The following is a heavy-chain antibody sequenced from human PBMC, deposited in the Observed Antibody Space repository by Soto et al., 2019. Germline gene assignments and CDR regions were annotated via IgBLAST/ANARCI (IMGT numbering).Heavy chain of an antibody. V-gene: IGHV3-23*01. CDR1: GFTFSSYA. J-gene: IGHJ4*02. Sequence: EVQLLESGGGLVQPGGSLRLSCEASGFTFSSYAMSWVRQAPGKGLEWVSAISGSGGSTYYADSVKGRFTISRDNSKKTLYLQMNSLRVEDTAVYYCAKDVYSIAVAGSFDYWGQGTLVTVSS. CDR2: ISGSGGST. CDR3: AKDVYSIAVAGSFDY. D-gene: IGHD6-19*01.